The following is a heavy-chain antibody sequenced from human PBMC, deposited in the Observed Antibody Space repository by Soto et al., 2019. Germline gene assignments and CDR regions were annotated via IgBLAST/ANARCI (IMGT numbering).Heavy chain of an antibody. CDR3: ARVYYGDYRWFDP. CDR2: IYFSGST. D-gene: IGHD4-17*01. CDR1: GGSISSSSYF. Sequence: QLQLQESGPGLAKPSETLSLTCTVSGGSISSSSYFWGWIRQPPGKGLEWIGSIYFSGSTYYNPSLKSRVTISVDTSKNQFFLKLSSVTAADTALYYCARVYYGDYRWFDPWGQGTLVTVSS. V-gene: IGHV4-39*01. J-gene: IGHJ5*02.